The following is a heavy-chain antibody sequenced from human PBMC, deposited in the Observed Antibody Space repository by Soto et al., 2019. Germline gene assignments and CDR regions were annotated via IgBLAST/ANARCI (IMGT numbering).Heavy chain of an antibody. Sequence: QVQLEQSGAEVKKPGSSVKVSCKASGGTLSDHGVAWLRQAPGQGLEWMGGTIPVFNTAKYAQKFQGRVTVTADKFTNIAYMELSSLRSKDTAFYFCARGVYGSGNYYTGPSAFDIWGQGTMVIASS. V-gene: IGHV1-69*06. J-gene: IGHJ3*02. CDR3: ARGVYGSGNYYTGPSAFDI. D-gene: IGHD3-10*01. CDR2: TIPVFNTA. CDR1: GGTLSDHG.